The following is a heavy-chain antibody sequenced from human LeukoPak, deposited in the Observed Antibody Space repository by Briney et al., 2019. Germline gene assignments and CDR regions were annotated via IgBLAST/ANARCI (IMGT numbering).Heavy chain of an antibody. V-gene: IGHV4-34*01. CDR1: GGSFSGYY. D-gene: IGHD2-2*01. CDR3: ARGMAIYCSSTSCYVLDY. Sequence: SETLSLTCAVYGGSFSGYYWSWIRQPPGKGLEWIGEINHSGSTNYNPSLKSRVTISVDTSKNQFSLKLSSVTAADTAAYYCARGMAIYCSSTSCYVLDYWGQGTLVTVSS. CDR2: INHSGST. J-gene: IGHJ4*02.